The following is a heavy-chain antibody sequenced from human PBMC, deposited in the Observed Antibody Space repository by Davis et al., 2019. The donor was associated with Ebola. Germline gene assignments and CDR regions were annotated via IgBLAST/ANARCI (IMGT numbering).Heavy chain of an antibody. J-gene: IGHJ4*02. CDR1: GFTSSSYG. D-gene: IGHD4-23*01. V-gene: IGHV3-48*04. CDR3: ARESYGGTWELDY. CDR2: ISGSSSTI. Sequence: GESLKISCAASGFTSSSYGMNWVRQAPGKGLEWVSYISGSSSTIYYADSVKGRFTISRDNAKNSLYLQMSSLRAEDTAVYYCARESYGGTWELDYWGQGTLVTVSS.